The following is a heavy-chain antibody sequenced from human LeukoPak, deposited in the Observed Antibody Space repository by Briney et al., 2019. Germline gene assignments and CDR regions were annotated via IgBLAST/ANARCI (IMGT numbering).Heavy chain of an antibody. CDR1: GASTSSYY. J-gene: IGHJ4*02. Sequence: TSETLSLTCTVSGASTSSYYWTWIRQPPGKELEWIGYIYYSGSSNYNPSLKSRLTISVDTSKNQFSLELSSVTAADTAVYYCARSFLGPWDFDSWGQGTLVTVSS. CDR3: ARSFLGPWDFDS. V-gene: IGHV4-59*08. CDR2: IYYSGSS. D-gene: IGHD3-16*01.